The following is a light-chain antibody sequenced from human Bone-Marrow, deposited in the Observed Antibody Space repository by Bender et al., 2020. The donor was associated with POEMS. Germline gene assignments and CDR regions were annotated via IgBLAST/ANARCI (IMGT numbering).Light chain of an antibody. J-gene: IGLJ3*02. CDR1: NIGSKS. V-gene: IGLV3-21*02. Sequence: SYVLTQPPSVSVAPGQTASITCGGDNIGSKSVQWYQQKPGQAPVVVVYYDSDRPSGIPERFSGSNSGTTATLTISRVEAGDEADYYCQVWDDNSEGVFGGGTKLTVL. CDR2: YDS. CDR3: QVWDDNSEGV.